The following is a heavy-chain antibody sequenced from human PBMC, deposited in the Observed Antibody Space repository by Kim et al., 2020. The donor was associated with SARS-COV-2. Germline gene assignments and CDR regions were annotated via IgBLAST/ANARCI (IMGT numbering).Heavy chain of an antibody. Sequence: SETLSLTCAVYGGSFSGYYWSWIRQPPGKGLEWIGEINHSGSTNYNPSLKSRVTISVDTSKNQFSLKLSSVTAADTAVYYCAILGYSYHSDYWGQGTLVT. CDR3: AILGYSYHSDY. V-gene: IGHV4-34*01. CDR1: GGSFSGYY. CDR2: INHSGST. D-gene: IGHD5-18*01. J-gene: IGHJ4*02.